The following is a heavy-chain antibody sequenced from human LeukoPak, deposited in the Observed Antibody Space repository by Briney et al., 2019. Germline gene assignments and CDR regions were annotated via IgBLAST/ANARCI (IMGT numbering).Heavy chain of an antibody. V-gene: IGHV3-13*01. CDR3: VRQPDSARYGFDY. Sequence: GGSLRLSCEVSGSTFDNNDMHWVRQTTGKGLEWVSAIGSAGYTYYADSVRGRFTITRDNAKQSLYLQMNSLRVEDTAVYHCVRQPDSARYGFDYWGRGTQVTVSS. CDR1: GSTFDNND. D-gene: IGHD1-14*01. CDR2: IGSAGYT. J-gene: IGHJ4*02.